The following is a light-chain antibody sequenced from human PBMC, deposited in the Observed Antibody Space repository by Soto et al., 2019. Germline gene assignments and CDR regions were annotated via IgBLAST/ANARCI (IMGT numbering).Light chain of an antibody. CDR1: QNIGSN. CDR2: GAS. CDR3: QQYYDWPIT. V-gene: IGKV3-15*01. J-gene: IGKJ5*01. Sequence: EIVMTQSPATLSVSPGERVTLSCRASQNIGSNLAWYQQKFGQAPRLLIYGASTRVTGIPARISGSGSGTEFTLTITSLQSEDFAVYYCQQYYDWPITFGQGTRLEIK.